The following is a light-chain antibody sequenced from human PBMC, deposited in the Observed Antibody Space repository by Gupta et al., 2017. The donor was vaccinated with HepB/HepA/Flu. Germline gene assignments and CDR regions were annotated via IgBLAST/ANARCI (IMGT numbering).Light chain of an antibody. V-gene: IGLV2-14*03. CDR2: DVS. CDR1: TSDIGGYNY. CDR3: SSYTDSSPLVI. Sequence: QYALTQPASVSGSPGQSITISCTGSTSDIGGYNYVSWYQQHPGKAPKLMIYDVSNRPSGVSDRFSGSKSGSTASLTISVLQAEDEASYYCSSYTDSSPLVIFGGGTKLTIL. J-gene: IGLJ2*01.